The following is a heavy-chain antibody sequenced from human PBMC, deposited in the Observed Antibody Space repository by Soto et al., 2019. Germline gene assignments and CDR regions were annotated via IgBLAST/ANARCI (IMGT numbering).Heavy chain of an antibody. CDR2: FDPEDGET. J-gene: IGHJ4*02. Sequence: ASVKVSCKVSGYTLTELSMHWVRQAPGKGLEWMGGFDPEDGETIYAQKFQGRVTMTEDTSTDTAYMELSSLRSEDTAVYYCATAAYYCDSSGYLPGPFDYWGQGTLVTVYS. CDR1: GYTLTELS. V-gene: IGHV1-24*01. CDR3: ATAAYYCDSSGYLPGPFDY. D-gene: IGHD3-22*01.